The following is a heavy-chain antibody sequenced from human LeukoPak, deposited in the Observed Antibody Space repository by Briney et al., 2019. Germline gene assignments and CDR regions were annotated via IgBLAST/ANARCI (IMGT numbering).Heavy chain of an antibody. D-gene: IGHD3-16*02. J-gene: IGHJ4*02. V-gene: IGHV3-7*01. Sequence: GGSLRLSCAASGFTFSSHCMNWARQAPGKGLEWVANIKQDGSEKYYVDSVKGRFTISRDNAKNSLYLQMNSLRAEDTAVYYCAGGTAGGVINWGIDYWGQGTLVTVS. CDR3: AGGTAGGVINWGIDY. CDR2: IKQDGSEK. CDR1: GFTFSSHC.